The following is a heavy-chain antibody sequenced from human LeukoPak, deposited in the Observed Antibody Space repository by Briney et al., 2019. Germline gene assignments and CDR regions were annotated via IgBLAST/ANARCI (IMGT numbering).Heavy chain of an antibody. CDR3: TTAYYYDSSGRLYVEVQH. J-gene: IGHJ1*01. Sequence: PGGSLRLSCAASGFTFSNAWMSWVRQAPGKGLEWVGRIKSKTDCGTTDYAAPVKGRFTISRDDSKNTLYLQMNSLKTEDTAVYYCTTAYYYDSSGRLYVEVQHWGQGTLVTVSS. CDR1: GFTFSNAW. V-gene: IGHV3-15*01. CDR2: IKSKTDCGTT. D-gene: IGHD3-22*01.